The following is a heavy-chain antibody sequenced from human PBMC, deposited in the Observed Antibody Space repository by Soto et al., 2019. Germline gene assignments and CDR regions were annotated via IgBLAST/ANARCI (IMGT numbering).Heavy chain of an antibody. J-gene: IGHJ4*02. CDR3: ARFNYVWGSYRYTFFDY. CDR2: IYYSGSN. Sequence: WETLSLTFTVSGGSIGSYYWSWIRQPPGKGLEWIGYIYYSGSNNYNPSLKSLVTISVDTSKNQFSLKLSSVTAADTAVYYCARFNYVWGSYRYTFFDYWGQGTLVTVSS. D-gene: IGHD3-16*02. V-gene: IGHV4-59*01. CDR1: GGSIGSYY.